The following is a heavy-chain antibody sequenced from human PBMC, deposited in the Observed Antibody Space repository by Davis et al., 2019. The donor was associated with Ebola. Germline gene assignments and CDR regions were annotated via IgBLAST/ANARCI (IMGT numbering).Heavy chain of an antibody. CDR2: IYPGDSDT. D-gene: IGHD6-13*01. V-gene: IGHV5-51*01. Sequence: GESLKISCQDSGYSFSNYWNGWVRHMPGKGLEWMGIIYPGDSDTRYSPFFHGQITISADTSISTAYLQWSSLKASDTAMYSCARGERRIATSNWFDPWGQGTLVTVSS. CDR3: ARGERRIATSNWFDP. CDR1: GYSFSNYW. J-gene: IGHJ5*02.